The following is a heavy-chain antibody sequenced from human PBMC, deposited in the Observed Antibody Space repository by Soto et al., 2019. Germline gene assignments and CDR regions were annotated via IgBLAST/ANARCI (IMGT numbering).Heavy chain of an antibody. V-gene: IGHV3-33*01. D-gene: IGHD3-22*01. Sequence: QVQLVESGGGVVQPGRSLRLSCAAAGFTFSSYGMHWVRQAPGKGLEWVAFIWYDGSNKYDEDSVKGRFTISRDNSKNTLYRQMNSLRAEDTAVYYCARDVSDYYDSSGLDYLGQGTLVTVSS. CDR2: IWYDGSNK. J-gene: IGHJ4*02. CDR1: GFTFSSYG. CDR3: ARDVSDYYDSSGLDY.